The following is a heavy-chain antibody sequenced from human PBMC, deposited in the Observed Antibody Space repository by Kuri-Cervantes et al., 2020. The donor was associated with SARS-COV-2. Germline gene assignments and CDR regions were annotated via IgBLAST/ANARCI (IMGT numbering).Heavy chain of an antibody. CDR3: ARGGYCTNGVCYTPPYYYYGMDV. V-gene: IGHV3-64*04. D-gene: IGHD2-8*01. J-gene: IGHJ6*02. Sequence: GESLKISCSASGFTFSSYAMHWVRQAPGKGLEYVSAISSNGGSTYYADSVKGRFTISRDNAKNSLYLQMNSLRAEDTAVYYCARGGYCTNGVCYTPPYYYYGMDVWGQGTTVTVSS. CDR2: ISSNGGST. CDR1: GFTFSSYA.